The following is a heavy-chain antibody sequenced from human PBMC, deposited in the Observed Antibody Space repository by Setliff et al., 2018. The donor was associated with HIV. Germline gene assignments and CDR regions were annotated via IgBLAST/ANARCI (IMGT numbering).Heavy chain of an antibody. CDR2: INPSGGST. V-gene: IGHV1-46*01. J-gene: IGHJ6*02. CDR1: GYTFTTYS. CDR3: ARDLYYYGSGSPNYYYYYGMDV. Sequence: ASVKVSCKASGYTFTTYSIYWVRQAPGQGLEWMGIINPSGGSTSYAQKFQGRVTMTRDTSTSTVYMELSSLRSEDTAVYYCARDLYYYGSGSPNYYYYYGMDVWGQGTTVTVSS. D-gene: IGHD3-10*01.